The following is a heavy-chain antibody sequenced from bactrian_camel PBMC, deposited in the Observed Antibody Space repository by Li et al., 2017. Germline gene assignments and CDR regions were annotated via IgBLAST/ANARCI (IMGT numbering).Heavy chain of an antibody. CDR2: IASDGRT. V-gene: IGHV3S53*01. D-gene: IGHD6*01. CDR3: AAGRQLLSFCDLGTSPYDY. CDR1: GLSASTTC. Sequence: QLVESGGGSGQAGGSLRLSCAASGLSASTTCMGWFRQAPGKAREGVATIASDGRTTYADSVKGRFTISKDNAKNTLWLQMNSLKPGDTAMYYCAAGRQLLSFCDLGTSPYDYWGQGTQVTVS. J-gene: IGHJ4*01.